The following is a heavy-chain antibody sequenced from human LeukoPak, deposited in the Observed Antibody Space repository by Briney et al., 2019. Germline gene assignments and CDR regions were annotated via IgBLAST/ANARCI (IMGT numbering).Heavy chain of an antibody. D-gene: IGHD2-2*01. V-gene: IGHV1-46*01. Sequence: GASVKVSCKASGYTFTSYYMHWVRQAPGQGLEWMGIINPSGGSTSYAQKFQGRVTMTRDMSTSTVYMELSSLRSEDTAVYYCARDPFPPHCSSTSCSYNWFDPWGQGTLVTVSS. CDR2: INPSGGST. CDR3: ARDPFPPHCSSTSCSYNWFDP. CDR1: GYTFTSYY. J-gene: IGHJ5*02.